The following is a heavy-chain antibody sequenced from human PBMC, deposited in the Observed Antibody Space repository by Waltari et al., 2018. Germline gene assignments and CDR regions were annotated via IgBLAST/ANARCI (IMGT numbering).Heavy chain of an antibody. CDR2: VNPDSGGT. CDR1: GYTFTDYS. Sequence: VQLVQSGAEVKTPGASVKVSCKASGYTFTDYSIHWVRPAPGQGLEWMGWVNPDSGGTNYAQKFQGRVTMTRDTSISTAYMELNNLGSDDTALYYCARRPVDYRNPRFDYWGQGTLVTVGS. CDR3: ARRPVDYRNPRFDY. J-gene: IGHJ4*02. V-gene: IGHV1-2*02. D-gene: IGHD4-4*01.